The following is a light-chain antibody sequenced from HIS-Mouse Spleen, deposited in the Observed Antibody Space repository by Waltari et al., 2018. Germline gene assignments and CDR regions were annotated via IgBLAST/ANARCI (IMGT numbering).Light chain of an antibody. CDR2: RNN. Sequence: QSVLTQPPSASGTPGQRVTISCSGSSPNIGSNYVYWYQQLPGTAPKLLIYRNNQRPSGVPDRFSGSKSGTSASLAISGLRSEDEADYYCSSYTSSSTFVFGGGTKLTVL. CDR1: SPNIGSNY. J-gene: IGLJ3*02. CDR3: SSYTSSSTFV. V-gene: IGLV1-47*01.